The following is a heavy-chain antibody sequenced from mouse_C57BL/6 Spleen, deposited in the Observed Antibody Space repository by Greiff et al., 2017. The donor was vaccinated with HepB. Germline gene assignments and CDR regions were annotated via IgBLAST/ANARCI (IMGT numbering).Heavy chain of an antibody. D-gene: IGHD6-1*01. CDR3: AKQKEEQSTYAMDY. V-gene: IGHV5-15*01. Sequence: EVKLVESGGGLVQPGGSLKLSCAASGFTFTDYGMAWVRQAPRKGPEWVAFISNFAYNIYYADTVKGRFTMSKENAKNTLYLEMSSLRSEDTAMYYSAKQKEEQSTYAMDYWGQGTSVTVSA. J-gene: IGHJ4*01. CDR2: ISNFAYNI. CDR1: GFTFTDYG.